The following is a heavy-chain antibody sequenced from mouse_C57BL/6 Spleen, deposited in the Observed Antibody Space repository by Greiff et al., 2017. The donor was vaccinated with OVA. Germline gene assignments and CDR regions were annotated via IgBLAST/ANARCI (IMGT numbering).Heavy chain of an antibody. Sequence: EVQLQQSGPGLVKPSQSLSLTCSVTGYSITSGYYWNWIRQFPGNKLEWMGYISYDGSNNYNPSLKNRISITRDTSKKQFFLKLNSVTTEDTATYYCARELVTYYFDYWGQGTTLTVSS. CDR2: ISYDGSN. CDR1: GYSITSGYY. D-gene: IGHD4-1*01. V-gene: IGHV3-6*01. J-gene: IGHJ2*01. CDR3: ARELVTYYFDY.